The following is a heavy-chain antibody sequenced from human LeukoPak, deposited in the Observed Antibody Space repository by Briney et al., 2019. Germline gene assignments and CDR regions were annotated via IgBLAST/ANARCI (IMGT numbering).Heavy chain of an antibody. CDR2: IYPGDSDT. Sequence: GESLKISCKGSGYSFTSYWIGWVRQMPGKGLEWMGIIYPGDSDTRYSPSFRGQVTTSADKSISTAYLQWSSLKASDTAMYYCARMVYAITVDYWGQGTLVTVSS. D-gene: IGHD2-8*01. CDR1: GYSFTSYW. CDR3: ARMVYAITVDY. V-gene: IGHV5-51*01. J-gene: IGHJ4*02.